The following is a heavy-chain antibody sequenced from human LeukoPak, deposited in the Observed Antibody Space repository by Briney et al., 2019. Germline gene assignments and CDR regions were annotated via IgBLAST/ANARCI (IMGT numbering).Heavy chain of an antibody. V-gene: IGHV1-18*01. J-gene: IGHJ4*02. CDR1: GYTFTSYG. Sequence: ASVKVSCKASGYTFTSYGISWVRQAPGQGLEWMGWISAYNGNPNYAQKLQGRVTMTTDTSTSTAYMELRSLRSDDTAVYYCARVGAQEYSSSQEYDYWGQGTLVTVSS. CDR3: ARVGAQEYSSSQEYDY. D-gene: IGHD6-6*01. CDR2: ISAYNGNP.